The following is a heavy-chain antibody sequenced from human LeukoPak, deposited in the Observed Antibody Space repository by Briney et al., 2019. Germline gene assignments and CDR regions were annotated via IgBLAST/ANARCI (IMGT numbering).Heavy chain of an antibody. D-gene: IGHD1-26*01. CDR3: VRPQYSGSRLDS. J-gene: IGHJ4*02. CDR2: ITSSGNTM. Sequence: PGGSLRLSCAASGFTFSSYEMNWVRQAPGKGLEWVSFITSSGNTMYYADSVKGRFTISRDNAKNSLYLQMHSLRAEDTAVYYCVRPQYSGSRLDSWGRGTLVTVSS. V-gene: IGHV3-48*03. CDR1: GFTFSSYE.